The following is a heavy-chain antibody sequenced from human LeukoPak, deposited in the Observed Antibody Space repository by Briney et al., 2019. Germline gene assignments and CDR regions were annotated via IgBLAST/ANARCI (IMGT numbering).Heavy chain of an antibody. CDR2: IHTSGST. CDR3: ARGRYYYDSSAYHFDY. J-gene: IGHJ4*02. D-gene: IGHD3-22*01. V-gene: IGHV4-61*02. CDR1: GGSISSGSHY. Sequence: SETLSLTCTVSGGSISSGSHYWSWIRQPAGKGLEWIGRIHTSGSTNYNPSLKSRVTMSVDTSKNQFSLKLSSVTAADTAVYYCARGRYYYDSSAYHFDYWGQGTLVTVSS.